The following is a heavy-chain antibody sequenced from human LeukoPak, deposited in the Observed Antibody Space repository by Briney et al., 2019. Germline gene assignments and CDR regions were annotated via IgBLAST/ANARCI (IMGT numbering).Heavy chain of an antibody. CDR3: TRGSTRKSKSYFDY. CDR1: GGSISSYY. V-gene: IGHV4-4*09. J-gene: IGHJ4*02. CDR2: IYTSGST. Sequence: SETLSLTCPVSGGSISSYYWSWIRQPPGKGLEWIGYIYTSGSTNYNPSLKSRVTISVDTSKNQFSLKLSSVTAADTAVYYCTRGSTRKSKSYFDYWGQGTLVTVSS. D-gene: IGHD1-26*01.